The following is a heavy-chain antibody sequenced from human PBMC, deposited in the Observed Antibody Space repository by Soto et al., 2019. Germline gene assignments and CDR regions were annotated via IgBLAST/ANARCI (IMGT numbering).Heavy chain of an antibody. Sequence: AGGSLRLSCTASGVTVSNAIIDWVRQAPGQGLEWVSSISGSSDFLYYADSVKGRFTISRDTATNSLYLQMNSLRAEDTAVYYCARGIGYSAPDSWGQGTLVTVSS. J-gene: IGHJ4*02. D-gene: IGHD1-1*01. V-gene: IGHV3-21*01. CDR3: ARGIGYSAPDS. CDR2: ISGSSDFL. CDR1: GVTVSNAI.